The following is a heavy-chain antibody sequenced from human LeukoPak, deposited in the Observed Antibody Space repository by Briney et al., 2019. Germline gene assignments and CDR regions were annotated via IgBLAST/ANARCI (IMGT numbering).Heavy chain of an antibody. CDR3: AGMIATAGHYFDY. CDR1: GFTFSTYS. Sequence: GGSLRLSCTASGFTFSTYSMNWVRQAPGRGLEWVSYISGSSSSSDGGAIQYADSVKGRFTISRDNARNSLYLQINSLRDEDTAVYYCAGMIATAGHYFDYWGQGTLVTVSS. CDR2: ISGSSSSSDGGAI. D-gene: IGHD6-13*01. J-gene: IGHJ4*02. V-gene: IGHV3-48*02.